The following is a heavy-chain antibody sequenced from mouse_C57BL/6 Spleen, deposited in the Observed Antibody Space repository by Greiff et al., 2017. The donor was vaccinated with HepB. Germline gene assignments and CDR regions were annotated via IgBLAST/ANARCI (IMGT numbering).Heavy chain of an antibody. Sequence: VHLVESGPELVKPGASVKISCKASGYAFSSSWMNWVKQRPGKGLEWIGRIYPGDGDTNYNGKFKGKATLTADKSSSTAYMQLSSLTSEDSAVYFCARRGSSLDYWGQGTTLTVSS. V-gene: IGHV1-82*01. CDR3: ARRGSSLDY. J-gene: IGHJ2*01. D-gene: IGHD1-1*01. CDR1: GYAFSSSW. CDR2: IYPGDGDT.